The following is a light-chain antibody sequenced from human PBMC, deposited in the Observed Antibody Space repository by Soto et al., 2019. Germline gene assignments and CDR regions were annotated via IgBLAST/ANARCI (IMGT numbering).Light chain of an antibody. V-gene: IGKV1-33*01. Sequence: DIQMTQSPSSLSASVGDRVTITCQASQDITKYLNWYRQKPGKAPNLLIYDASKLKTGVPSRFSGTGSGTYFTLTISXLQPEDXATXXXQQYDNLPPTFGGGTRVEIK. CDR1: QDITKY. J-gene: IGKJ4*01. CDR2: DAS. CDR3: QQYDNLPPT.